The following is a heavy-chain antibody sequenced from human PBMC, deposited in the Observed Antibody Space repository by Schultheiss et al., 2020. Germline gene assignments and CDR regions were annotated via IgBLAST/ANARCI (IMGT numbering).Heavy chain of an antibody. J-gene: IGHJ4*02. CDR2: ISSLGTTI. CDR1: GFTFSDYY. CDR3: ARGKDNWNYVNVFDY. Sequence: GGSLRLSCAASGFTFSDYYMNWIRQAPGKGLEWVSYISSLGTTIYYADSVKGRFTISRDNARNSLFLQMNTLRAEDTALYYCARGKDNWNYVNVFDYWGQGTLVNVSS. D-gene: IGHD1-7*01. V-gene: IGHV3-11*01.